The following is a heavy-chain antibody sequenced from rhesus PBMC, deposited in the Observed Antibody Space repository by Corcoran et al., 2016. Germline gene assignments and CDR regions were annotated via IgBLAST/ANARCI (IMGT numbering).Heavy chain of an antibody. Sequence: EVRLVESGGGLVQPGGSLRLSCAASGFTFSDYYMSWVRQAPGKGPGWVGFIRNKANGVTAEYAASVKGRFTKSRDDSKSIASLQMNSLKTEDTAVYYCARSSGWSPGGFDYWGQGVLVTVSS. CDR2: IRNKANGVTA. CDR1: GFTFSDYY. J-gene: IGHJ4*01. CDR3: ARSSGWSPGGFDY. D-gene: IGHD6S26*01. V-gene: IGHV3-116*02.